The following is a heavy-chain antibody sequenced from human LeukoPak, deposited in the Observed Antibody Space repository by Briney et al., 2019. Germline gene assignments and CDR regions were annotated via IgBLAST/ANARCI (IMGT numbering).Heavy chain of an antibody. CDR1: GYTFTRYY. CDR3: ARDLKNSGDYFDY. D-gene: IGHD6-25*01. J-gene: IGHJ4*02. CDR2: IHPNSGGT. Sequence: ASVKVSCKASGYTFTRYYMHWARQAPGQGLEWMGWIHPNSGGTNYAQKFQGWVTMTRDTSISTAYMELSRLRSDDTAVYYCARDLKNSGDYFDYWGQGTLVTVSS. V-gene: IGHV1-2*04.